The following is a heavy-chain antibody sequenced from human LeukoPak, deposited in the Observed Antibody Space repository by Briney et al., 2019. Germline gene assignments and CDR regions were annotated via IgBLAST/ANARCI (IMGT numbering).Heavy chain of an antibody. Sequence: SETLFLTCAVHGGYFSGYYWSWIRQPPGKGLEWIGEINHSGSTNYNPSLKSRVTISVDTSKNPFSLKLSSVNAADTAVYYCARDRRVLRYFKSMDVWGQGTTVTVSS. V-gene: IGHV4-34*01. CDR2: INHSGST. D-gene: IGHD3-9*01. CDR1: GGYFSGYY. CDR3: ARDRRVLRYFKSMDV. J-gene: IGHJ6*02.